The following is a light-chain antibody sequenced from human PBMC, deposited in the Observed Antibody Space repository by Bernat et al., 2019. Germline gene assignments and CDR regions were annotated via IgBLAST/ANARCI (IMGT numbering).Light chain of an antibody. CDR2: AAS. J-gene: IGKJ5*01. CDR1: PVIGTY. CDR3: QQLNSYPIT. Sequence: DIQLTQSPPFLSASVGDRVTITCRASPVIGTYLAWYQQKPGKAPNLLIYAASTLQTGVPSRFSGSGSGTEFTLTISSLRPEDFATYHCQQLNSYPITFGQGTRLEIK. V-gene: IGKV1-9*01.